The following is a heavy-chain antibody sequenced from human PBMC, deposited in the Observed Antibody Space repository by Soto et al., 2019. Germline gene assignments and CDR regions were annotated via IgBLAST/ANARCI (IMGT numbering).Heavy chain of an antibody. Sequence: EVQLVESGGGLVQPGGSLRLSCAASGLIFSDYHMDWVRQAPGKGLEWVGRIRRKANSYTTEYAACVKGRFTISRDDSKNSLYLKMNSLKSEDTAVYYCAMLGGWSGGSSGMDVWGQGTTVTVSS. J-gene: IGHJ6*02. V-gene: IGHV3-72*01. CDR1: GLIFSDYH. CDR2: IRRKANSYTT. D-gene: IGHD6-19*01. CDR3: AMLGGWSGGSSGMDV.